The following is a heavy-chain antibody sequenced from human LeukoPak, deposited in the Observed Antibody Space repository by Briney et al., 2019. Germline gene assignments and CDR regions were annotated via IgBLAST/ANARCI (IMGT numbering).Heavy chain of an antibody. V-gene: IGHV1-8*01. Sequence: ASVKVSCKASGYTFTSYDINWVRQATGQGLEWMGWMNPNSGNTGYAQKFQGRVTMTRNTSISTAYMELSSLRSEDTAVYYCAITGAPEDIVATISGGYYYGMDVWGQGTTVTVSS. CDR2: MNPNSGNT. CDR3: AITGAPEDIVATISGGYYYGMDV. D-gene: IGHD5-12*01. J-gene: IGHJ6*02. CDR1: GYTFTSYD.